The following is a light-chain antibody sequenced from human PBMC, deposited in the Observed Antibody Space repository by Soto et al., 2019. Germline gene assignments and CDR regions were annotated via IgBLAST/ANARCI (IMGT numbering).Light chain of an antibody. Sequence: SVRTQPPPVSGAPGPRVTIPCPGSSSKIGAGYDVHWYQQLPGTAPKLLIYGNSNRPSGVPDRFSGSKSGTSASLAITGLQAEDEADYYCQSYDSSLSGHVFGTGTKVTVL. J-gene: IGLJ1*01. CDR3: QSYDSSLSGHV. V-gene: IGLV1-40*01. CDR2: GNS. CDR1: SSKIGAGYD.